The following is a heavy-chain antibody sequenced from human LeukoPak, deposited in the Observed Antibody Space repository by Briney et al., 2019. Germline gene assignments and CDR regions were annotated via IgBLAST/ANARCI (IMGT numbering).Heavy chain of an antibody. J-gene: IGHJ4*02. D-gene: IGHD3-16*01. Sequence: KSSETLSLTCTVSGGSISSSSYYWGWIRQPPGKGLEWIGSIYYSGSTYYNPSLKSRVAISVDTSKNQFSLKLSSVTAADTAVYYCARDRFWGQGTLVTVSS. CDR3: ARDRF. CDR1: GGSISSSSYY. CDR2: IYYSGST. V-gene: IGHV4-39*07.